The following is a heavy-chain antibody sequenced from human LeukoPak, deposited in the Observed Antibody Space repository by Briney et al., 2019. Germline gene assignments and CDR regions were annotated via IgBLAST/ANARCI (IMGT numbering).Heavy chain of an antibody. V-gene: IGHV5-51*01. CDR2: IYPGDSDT. CDR3: ARAYYCGGGSCKLEY. Sequence: GESLKISCQGSGYSFNSYWIAWVPQMPGKGLAWMGIIYPGDSDTRYSPSFRGQITISADKSINTAYLRWSSLKASDTAMYYCARAYYCGGGSCKLEYWGQGTLVTVSS. J-gene: IGHJ4*02. D-gene: IGHD2-15*01. CDR1: GYSFNSYW.